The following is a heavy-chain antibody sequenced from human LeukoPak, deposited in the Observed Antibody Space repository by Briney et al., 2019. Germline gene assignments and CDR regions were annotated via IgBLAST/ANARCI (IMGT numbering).Heavy chain of an antibody. CDR1: GGSISSGGDY. CDR2: IYTSGST. V-gene: IGHV4-61*02. D-gene: IGHD1-26*01. CDR3: ARESLGPPYYFDY. Sequence: SQTLSLTCNVSGGSISSGGDYWSWIRQPAGKGLEWIGRIYTSGSTNYNPSLKSRVTISVDTSKNQFSLKLTSVTAADTAVYYCARESLGPPYYFDYWGQGTLVTVSS. J-gene: IGHJ4*02.